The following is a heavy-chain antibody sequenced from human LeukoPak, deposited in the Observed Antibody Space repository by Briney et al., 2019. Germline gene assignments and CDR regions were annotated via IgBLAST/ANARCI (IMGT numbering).Heavy chain of an antibody. CDR1: GFTFSSYA. J-gene: IGHJ6*02. CDR3: AKGTRTHLNRHRGTDYYYYYGMDV. D-gene: IGHD3-10*01. Sequence: GGSLRLSCAASGFTFSSYAMSWVRQAPGKGLEWVSAISGSGGRTYYADSVKGRFTISRDNSKNTLYLQMNSLRAEDTAVYYCAKGTRTHLNRHRGTDYYYYYGMDVWGQGTTVTVSS. CDR2: ISGSGGRT. V-gene: IGHV3-23*01.